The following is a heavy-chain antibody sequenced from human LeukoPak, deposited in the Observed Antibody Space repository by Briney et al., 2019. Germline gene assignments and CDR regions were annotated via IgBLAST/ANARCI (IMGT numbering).Heavy chain of an antibody. CDR1: GGSISSGGYY. CDR2: IYYSGST. D-gene: IGHD2-2*01. V-gene: IGHV4-31*03. CDR3: ARVSRVVPAAISSYYYGMDV. Sequence: SETLSLTCTVSGGSISSGGYYWSWIRQHPGKGLEWIGYIYYSGSTYYNPSLKSRVTISVDTSKNQFSLKLSSVTAADTAVYYCARVSRVVPAAISSYYYGMDVWGQGTLVTVSS. J-gene: IGHJ6*02.